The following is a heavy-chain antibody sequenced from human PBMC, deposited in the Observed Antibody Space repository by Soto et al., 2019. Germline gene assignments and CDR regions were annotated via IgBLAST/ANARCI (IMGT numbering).Heavy chain of an antibody. CDR1: GFTFSSYA. V-gene: IGHV3-23*01. Sequence: GGSLRLSCAASGFTFSSYAMTWVRQAPGRGLEWVSAISGSGSPTYYADSVKGRFTISRDNSKNSLYLQMNSLRADDTAVYYCARDMSGGTYNYYYGMDVWGQGTTVTVSS. J-gene: IGHJ6*02. D-gene: IGHD1-26*01. CDR2: ISGSGSPT. CDR3: ARDMSGGTYNYYYGMDV.